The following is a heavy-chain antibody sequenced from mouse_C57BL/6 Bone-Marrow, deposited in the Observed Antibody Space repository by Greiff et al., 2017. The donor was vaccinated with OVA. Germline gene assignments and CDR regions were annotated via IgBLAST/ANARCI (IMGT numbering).Heavy chain of an antibody. Sequence: EVQVVESGEGLVKPGGSLKLSCAASGFTFSSYAMSWVRQTPEKRLEWVAYISSGGDYIYYADTVKGRFTISRDNARNTLYLQMSSLKSEDTAMYDCTRDDSSGRGFAYWGQGTLVTVSA. CDR2: ISSGGDYI. V-gene: IGHV5-9-1*02. J-gene: IGHJ3*01. CDR3: TRDDSSGRGFAY. CDR1: GFTFSSYA. D-gene: IGHD3-2*02.